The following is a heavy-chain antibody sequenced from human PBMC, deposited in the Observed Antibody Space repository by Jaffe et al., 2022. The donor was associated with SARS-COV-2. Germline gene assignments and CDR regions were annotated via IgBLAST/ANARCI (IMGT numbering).Heavy chain of an antibody. J-gene: IGHJ1*01. Sequence: QVQLVESGGGVVQPGRSLRLSCAASGFTFRSYGMHWVRQAPGKGLEWVAVISYDGSNKYYADSVKGRFTISRDNSKNTLYLQMNSLRAEDTAVYYCAKAPSYYYDSSGSAEYFHHWGQGTLVTVSS. CDR2: ISYDGSNK. CDR3: AKAPSYYYDSSGSAEYFHH. CDR1: GFTFRSYG. V-gene: IGHV3-30*18. D-gene: IGHD3-22*01.